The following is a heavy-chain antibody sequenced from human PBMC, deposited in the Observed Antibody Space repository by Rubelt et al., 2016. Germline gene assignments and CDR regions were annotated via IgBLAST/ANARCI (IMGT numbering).Heavy chain of an antibody. Sequence: RLSCAASGFTFSSYGMHWVRQAPGKGLEWVAVIWYDGSNKYYADSVKGRFTISRDNSKNTLYLQMNSLRAEDTAVYYCARVCGSYRFSCGMDVWGLGTTVTVSS. CDR3: ARVCGSYRFSCGMDV. V-gene: IGHV3-33*01. CDR1: GFTFSSYG. D-gene: IGHD1-26*01. J-gene: IGHJ6*02. CDR2: IWYDGSNK.